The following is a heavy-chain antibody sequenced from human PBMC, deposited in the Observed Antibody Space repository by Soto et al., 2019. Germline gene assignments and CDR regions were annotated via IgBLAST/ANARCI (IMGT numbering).Heavy chain of an antibody. CDR3: ARARYTYGYDY. V-gene: IGHV3-74*01. D-gene: IGHD5-18*01. CDR1: GFTFSNYW. Sequence: GGSLRLSCAASGFTFSNYWMHWVRQGPGKGLVWVSRINSDGSSTTYADSVKGRFTISRDNAKNTLYLQMNSLRVEDTAVYYCARARYTYGYDYWGRGTLVTVSS. CDR2: INSDGSST. J-gene: IGHJ4*02.